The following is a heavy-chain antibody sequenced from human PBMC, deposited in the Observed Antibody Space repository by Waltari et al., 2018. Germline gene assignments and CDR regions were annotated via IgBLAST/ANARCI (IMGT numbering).Heavy chain of an antibody. Sequence: QLQLQESGPGLVKPSETLSLTCTVSGGSISSSSYYWGWIRQPPGKGLEWIGSIYYSGSTYYNPSLKSRVTISVDTSKNQFSLKLSSVTAADTAVYYCAIGVSLRSWLDYWGQGTLVTVSS. CDR3: AIGVSLRSWLDY. J-gene: IGHJ4*02. D-gene: IGHD6-13*01. V-gene: IGHV4-39*01. CDR2: IYYSGST. CDR1: GGSISSSSYY.